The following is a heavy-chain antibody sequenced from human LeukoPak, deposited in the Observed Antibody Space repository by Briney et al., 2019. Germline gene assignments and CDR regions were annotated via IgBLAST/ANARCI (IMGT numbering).Heavy chain of an antibody. Sequence: ASVKLSCTASGYTFTAYFIHWVREAPGPGLEWMGEINPNSGGTNYAQKFQGRVTMTRDTSISTASMELSKLTSDDSAVYDCARGSYDILTGINWFDPWGQGTLVTVSS. J-gene: IGHJ5*02. CDR1: GYTFTAYF. V-gene: IGHV1-2*02. D-gene: IGHD3-9*01. CDR3: ARGSYDILTGINWFDP. CDR2: INPNSGGT.